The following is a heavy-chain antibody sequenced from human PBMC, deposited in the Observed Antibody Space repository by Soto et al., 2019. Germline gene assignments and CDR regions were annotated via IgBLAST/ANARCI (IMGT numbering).Heavy chain of an antibody. CDR1: GGSISSSSYY. CDR3: ARQPYSSGWYPTSDFDY. D-gene: IGHD6-19*01. CDR2: IYYSGST. V-gene: IGHV4-39*01. J-gene: IGHJ4*02. Sequence: QLQLQESGPGLVKPSETLSLTCTVSGGSISSSSYYWGWIRQPPGKGLEWIGSIYYSGSTYYNPSLKSRVTISVDTSKNQFSLKLSSVTAADTAVYYCARQPYSSGWYPTSDFDYWGQGTLVTVSS.